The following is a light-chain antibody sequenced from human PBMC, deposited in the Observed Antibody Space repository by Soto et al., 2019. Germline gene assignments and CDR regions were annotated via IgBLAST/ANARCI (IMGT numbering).Light chain of an antibody. J-gene: IGLJ2*01. CDR2: DVS. V-gene: IGLV2-14*01. CDR1: SSDVGGYNY. Sequence: QSALTQPVSVSGSPGQSITISCTGTSSDVGGYNYVSWYQQHPGKAPKLTIYDVSNRPSGVSNRFSGSKSGNTASLTISGLQAEDEADYYCSSYTSSSTVLFGGGTKLTVL. CDR3: SSYTSSSTVL.